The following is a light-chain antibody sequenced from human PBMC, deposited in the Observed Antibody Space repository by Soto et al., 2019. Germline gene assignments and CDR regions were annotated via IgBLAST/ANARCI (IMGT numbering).Light chain of an antibody. J-gene: IGKJ1*01. CDR2: GAS. CDR1: QSVSSD. V-gene: IGKV3-15*01. Sequence: IVLTQSPATLSVSPGERATLSCRASQSVSSDLAWYHQKPGQAPRPLIYGASTRATGIPARFSGSGSGTEFTLTINSLQSEDFAVYYCQQYNNWPRTFGQGTKVDIK. CDR3: QQYNNWPRT.